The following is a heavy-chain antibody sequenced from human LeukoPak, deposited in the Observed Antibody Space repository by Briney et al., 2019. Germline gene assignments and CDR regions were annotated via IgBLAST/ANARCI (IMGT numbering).Heavy chain of an antibody. J-gene: IGHJ4*02. CDR3: ARQTGSGLFTLP. V-gene: IGHV4-39*01. CDR1: GISISSSNSY. D-gene: IGHD3/OR15-3a*01. CDR2: IYYTGNT. Sequence: SETLSLTCTVSGISISSSNSYWGWIRQPPGKGLEWIGSIYYTGNTYYNASLKSRDTISIDTSKNQISLRLTSVTAADTAMYYCARQTGSGLFTLPGGQGTLVTVSS.